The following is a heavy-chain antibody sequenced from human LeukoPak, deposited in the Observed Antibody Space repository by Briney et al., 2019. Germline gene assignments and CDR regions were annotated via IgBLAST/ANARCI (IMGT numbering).Heavy chain of an antibody. CDR2: IIPILGIA. CDR1: GGTFSSYT. D-gene: IGHD4-11*01. CDR3: ARGSNYDYYYMDV. J-gene: IGHJ6*03. Sequence: ASVKVSCKASGGTFSSYTISWVRQAPGQGLEWMGRIIPILGIANYAQKFQGRVTITADKSTSTAYMELSSLRSEDTAVYYCARGSNYDYYYMDVWGKGTTVTVSS. V-gene: IGHV1-69*02.